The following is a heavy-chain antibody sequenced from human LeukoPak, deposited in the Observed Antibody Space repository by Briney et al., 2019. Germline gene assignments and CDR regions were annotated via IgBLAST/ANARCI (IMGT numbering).Heavy chain of an antibody. D-gene: IGHD2-15*01. CDR3: ARASCSGGSCYSLHCFDP. CDR2: IYTSGST. Sequence: PSETLSLTCTVSGGSISSYYWSWIRQPAGKGLEWIGRIYTSGSTNYNPSLKSRVTMSVDTSKNQFSLKLSSVTAADTAVYYCARASCSGGSCYSLHCFDPWGQGTLVTVSS. CDR1: GGSISSYY. V-gene: IGHV4-4*07. J-gene: IGHJ5*02.